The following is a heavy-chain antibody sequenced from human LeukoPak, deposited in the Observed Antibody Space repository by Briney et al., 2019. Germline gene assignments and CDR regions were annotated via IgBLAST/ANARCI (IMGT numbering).Heavy chain of an antibody. D-gene: IGHD4-23*01. CDR1: GGTFSSYA. V-gene: IGHV1-69*13. J-gene: IGHJ4*02. CDR2: IIPIFGTA. CDR3: AGDYGGNLPFDH. Sequence: GASVKISCKASGGTFSSYAISWVRQAPGQGLEWMGGIIPIFGTANYAQKFQGRVTITADESTSTAYMELSSLRSEDTAVYYCAGDYGGNLPFDHWGQGTLVTVSS.